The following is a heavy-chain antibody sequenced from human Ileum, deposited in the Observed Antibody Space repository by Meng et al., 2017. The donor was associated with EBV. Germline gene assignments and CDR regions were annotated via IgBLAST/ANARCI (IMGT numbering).Heavy chain of an antibody. CDR3: ARGVYGPTTRGREYFIH. CDR1: GGSFNGYD. J-gene: IGHJ1*01. D-gene: IGHD2-8*01. Sequence: EQQQQWGAGRLKPSETLSLTCGVNGGSFNGYDGTWSRQPPGKGLEWIGEINHRGSTNYNPSLKSRVIIAVDTSKNQFSLNLSSVTAADTAVYYCARGVYGPTTRGREYFIHWGRGTLVTVSS. V-gene: IGHV4-34*01. CDR2: INHRGST.